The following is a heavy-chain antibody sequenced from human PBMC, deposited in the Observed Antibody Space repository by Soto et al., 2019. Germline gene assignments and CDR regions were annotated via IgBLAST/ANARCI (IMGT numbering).Heavy chain of an antibody. V-gene: IGHV1-18*01. Sequence: QVQLVQSGDEVRKPGSSVKVSCKASGYIFVNYGIAWVRQAPGQGLEWMGWISPYSGNTHYASKVQGRLTMTTDTSTSTAFMDLGSLKTDEKGVYYWAMVDNFVTPPPPDGWGQGTTVTVSS. CDR1: GYIFVNYG. CDR2: ISPYSGNT. J-gene: IGHJ6*02. CDR3: AMVDNFVTPPPPDG. D-gene: IGHD5-12*01.